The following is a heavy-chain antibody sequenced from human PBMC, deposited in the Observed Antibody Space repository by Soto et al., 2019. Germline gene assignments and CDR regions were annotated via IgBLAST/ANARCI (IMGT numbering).Heavy chain of an antibody. CDR2: ISGSGGST. CDR3: AKVSGYSGYDLRWFDP. D-gene: IGHD5-12*01. V-gene: IGHV3-23*01. J-gene: IGHJ5*02. Sequence: GGSLRLSCAASGFTFSSYAMSWVRQAPGKGLEWVSAISGSGGSTYYADSVKGRFTISRDNSKNTLYLQMNSLRAEDTAVYYCAKVSGYSGYDLRWFDPWGQGTLATVSS. CDR1: GFTFSSYA.